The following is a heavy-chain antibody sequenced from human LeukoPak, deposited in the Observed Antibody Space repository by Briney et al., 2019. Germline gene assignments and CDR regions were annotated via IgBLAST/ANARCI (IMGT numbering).Heavy chain of an antibody. CDR2: ISWNSGSI. Sequence: PGGSLRLSCAASGVTFDDYARHWVRQAPGKGLEWVSGISWNSGSIGYADSVKGRFTISRDNAKNSLYLQMNSLRAEDTAVYYCARAAYSSTWYSRYFDLWGRGTLVTVSS. D-gene: IGHD6-13*01. CDR3: ARAAYSSTWYSRYFDL. CDR1: GVTFDDYA. V-gene: IGHV3-9*01. J-gene: IGHJ2*01.